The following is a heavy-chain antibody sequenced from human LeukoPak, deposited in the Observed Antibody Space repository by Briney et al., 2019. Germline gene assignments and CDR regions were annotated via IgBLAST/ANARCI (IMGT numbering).Heavy chain of an antibody. Sequence: GGSLRLSCAASGFMFSSYWMGWVRQAPGKGLEWVANINQDGSEKYYVDSVTGRFTISRDNSKNSLYLEMNSLRAEDTAVYYCARPSYASGSFFDYWGQGTLVTVPS. J-gene: IGHJ4*02. V-gene: IGHV3-7*05. CDR3: ARPSYASGSFFDY. CDR1: GFMFSSYW. D-gene: IGHD3-10*01. CDR2: INQDGSEK.